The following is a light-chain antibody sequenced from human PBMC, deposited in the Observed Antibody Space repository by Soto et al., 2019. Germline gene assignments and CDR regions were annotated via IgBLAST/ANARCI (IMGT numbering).Light chain of an antibody. V-gene: IGLV2-14*01. J-gene: IGLJ1*01. CDR3: TSYTSSSTYV. Sequence: QLVLTQPASVSGSPGQSITISCTGTSSDVGGYNYVSWYHQHPGKAPKPMIYDVNNRPSGVSNRFSGSKSGNTASLTISGLQAEDEADYYCTSYTSSSTYVFGTGTKVTVL. CDR2: DVN. CDR1: SSDVGGYNY.